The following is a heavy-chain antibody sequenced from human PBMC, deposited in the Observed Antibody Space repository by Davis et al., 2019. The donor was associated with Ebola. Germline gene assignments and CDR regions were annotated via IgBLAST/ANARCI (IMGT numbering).Heavy chain of an antibody. D-gene: IGHD5-18*01. CDR1: GDSFAGSMGP. J-gene: IGHJ6*04. CDR2: TYYSSKWYN. V-gene: IGHV6-1*01. Sequence: PSETLSLTCAISGDSFAGSMGPWNWIRQSPSRGLEWLGRTYYSSKWYNDYAVSVKSRITINPDTSKNQFSLQLNSVTPKDTALYYCARGWLRAGMDVWGEGTTVTVSS. CDR3: ARGWLRAGMDV.